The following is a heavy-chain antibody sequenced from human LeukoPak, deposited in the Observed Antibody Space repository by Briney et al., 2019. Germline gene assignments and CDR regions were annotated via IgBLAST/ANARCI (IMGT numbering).Heavy chain of an antibody. CDR2: IYSSGTT. Sequence: SETLCLTCTVSGYSIYSGNYYWSWIRQPAGKGLEWIGRIYSSGTTIYNPSLKSRVTISVDTSKNQFSLKMSSVTAADTAVYYCAREGGPYDSIGYYSLHYYFDYWGQGTLVTVSS. CDR1: GYSIYSGNYY. D-gene: IGHD3-22*01. V-gene: IGHV4-61*02. CDR3: AREGGPYDSIGYYSLHYYFDY. J-gene: IGHJ4*02.